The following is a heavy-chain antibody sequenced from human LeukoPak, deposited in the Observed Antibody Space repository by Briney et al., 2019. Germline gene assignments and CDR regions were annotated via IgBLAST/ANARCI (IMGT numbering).Heavy chain of an antibody. D-gene: IGHD3-22*01. CDR1: GYTFSNSY. Sequence: ASVKVSCKASGYTFSNSYIHWVRQAPGQGLEWMGIRTPNRDSTTPAQKFQGRVTLTRDTSTSTAYMELSSLTSDDTAVYYCATDYSRGYARGFYDYWGQGTLVTVSS. J-gene: IGHJ4*02. CDR3: ATDYSRGYARGFYDY. V-gene: IGHV1-46*01. CDR2: RTPNRDST.